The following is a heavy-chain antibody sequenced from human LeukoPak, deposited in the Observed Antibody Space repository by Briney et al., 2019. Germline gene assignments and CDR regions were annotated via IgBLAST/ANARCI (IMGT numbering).Heavy chain of an antibody. CDR1: GGSISSYY. D-gene: IGHD2-2*01. V-gene: IGHV4-59*08. Sequence: SETLSLTCTVSGGSISSYYWSWIRQPPGKGLECIGYIFYSGSTNYNPSLKSRVTISLDTSKNHFSLKLSSVTAADTAVYYCARGYAYFDYWGQGSLVTVSS. CDR3: ARGYAYFDY. CDR2: IFYSGST. J-gene: IGHJ4*02.